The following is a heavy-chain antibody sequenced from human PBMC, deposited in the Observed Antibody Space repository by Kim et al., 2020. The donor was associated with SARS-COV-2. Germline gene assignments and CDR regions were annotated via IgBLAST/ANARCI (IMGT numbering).Heavy chain of an antibody. Sequence: GESLKISCKGSGYSFTNYWIGWVRQMPGKGLEWMGIIYPADSDTRYSPSFQGQVTISADKSISTAYLQWSSLKASDTAMYFCARQHFYASGSFSPSYYWGQGTLVTVSS. D-gene: IGHD3-10*01. V-gene: IGHV5-51*01. CDR3: ARQHFYASGSFSPSYY. CDR1: GYSFTNYW. CDR2: IYPADSDT. J-gene: IGHJ4*02.